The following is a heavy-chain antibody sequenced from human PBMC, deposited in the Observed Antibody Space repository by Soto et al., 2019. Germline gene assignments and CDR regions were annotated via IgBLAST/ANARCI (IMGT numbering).Heavy chain of an antibody. CDR2: IVVGSGNT. D-gene: IGHD4-4*01. J-gene: IGHJ6*02. Sequence: SVMVSCKASGFTFTSSAVQWVRQARGQRLEWIGWIVVGSGNTNYAQKFQERVTLTRDMSTSTAYMELSSLRSGDTAVYYCAAGTGNSGGYYCYSMDVWGQGTTVTVSS. V-gene: IGHV1-58*01. CDR1: GFTFTSSA. CDR3: AAGTGNSGGYYCYSMDV.